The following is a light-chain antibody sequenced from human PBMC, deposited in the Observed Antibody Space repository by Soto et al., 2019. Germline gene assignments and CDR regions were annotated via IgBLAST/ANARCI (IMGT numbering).Light chain of an antibody. V-gene: IGLV1-44*01. CDR2: GNN. Sequence: QSVLTQPPSASGTPGQRVTISCAGSSSNIGRNAVNWYQQLPGTAPKLLIYGNNQRPSGVPDRFSGSKSATSASLAISGLQSDDEADYYCAAWDDSLKGMIFGGGTKVTVL. CDR3: AAWDDSLKGMI. J-gene: IGLJ2*01. CDR1: SSNIGRNA.